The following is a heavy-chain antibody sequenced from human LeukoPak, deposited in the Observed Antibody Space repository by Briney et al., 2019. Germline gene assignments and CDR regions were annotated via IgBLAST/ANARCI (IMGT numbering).Heavy chain of an antibody. CDR1: GFTFSSYE. J-gene: IGHJ6*03. Sequence: GGSLRLSCAASGFTFSSYEMNWVRQAPGKGLEWVSGITWNGDTIGYAGSVKGRFTISRDNAKNFLYLQMNSLRAEDTALYYCARQQVIDYYYYYMDVWGKGTTVTVSS. D-gene: IGHD6-13*01. CDR2: ITWNGDTI. CDR3: ARQQVIDYYYYYMDV. V-gene: IGHV3-20*04.